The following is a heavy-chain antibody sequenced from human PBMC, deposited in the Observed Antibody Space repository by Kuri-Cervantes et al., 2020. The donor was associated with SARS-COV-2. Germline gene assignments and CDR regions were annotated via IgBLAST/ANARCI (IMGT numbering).Heavy chain of an antibody. Sequence: GESLKISCAAPGFTFSSYSMSWVRQAPGKGLEWVGFIRSKAYGGTTEYAASVKGRFTISRDDSKSIAYLQMNSLKTEDTAVYYCTRDDFWSGYFGYWGQGTLVTVSS. CDR1: GFTFSSYS. V-gene: IGHV3-49*04. J-gene: IGHJ4*02. D-gene: IGHD3-3*01. CDR2: IRSKAYGGTT. CDR3: TRDDFWSGYFGY.